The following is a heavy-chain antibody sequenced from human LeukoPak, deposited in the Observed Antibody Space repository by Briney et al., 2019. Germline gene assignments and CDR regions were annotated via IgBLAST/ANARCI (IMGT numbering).Heavy chain of an antibody. J-gene: IGHJ4*02. CDR1: GGSITGYY. CDR2: IHYTGAT. Sequence: PSETLSLTCAVYGGSITGYYWSWIRQTPGRGLEWVGEIHYTGATSYNPSLKSRATISTHTSKNQFSLRLSSVTAAYTAVYYCARGNILTGYCFDFWGQGALFTVSS. V-gene: IGHV4-34*01. D-gene: IGHD3-9*01. CDR3: ARGNILTGYCFDF.